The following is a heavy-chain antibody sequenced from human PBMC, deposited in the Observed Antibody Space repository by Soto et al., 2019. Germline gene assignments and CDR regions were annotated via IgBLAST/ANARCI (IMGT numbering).Heavy chain of an antibody. CDR2: ISWDGDIT. CDR1: GFPFDDYA. CDR3: AKGGGYTYGLFDY. Sequence: VQLVESGGVVVQPGGSLRLSCAASGFPFDDYAMHWVRQAPGKGLEWVSFISWDGDITYYADSVKGRFTISRDNSKNSLYLQMNSLRGEDTAFYYCAKGGGYTYGLFDYWGQGTQVTVSS. V-gene: IGHV3-43D*04. J-gene: IGHJ4*02. D-gene: IGHD5-18*01.